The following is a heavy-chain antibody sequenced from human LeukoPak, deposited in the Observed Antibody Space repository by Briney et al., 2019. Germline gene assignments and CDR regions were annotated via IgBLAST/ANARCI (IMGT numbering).Heavy chain of an antibody. V-gene: IGHV3-11*04. CDR2: ISSSGSTI. J-gene: IGHJ4*02. Sequence: GGSLRLSCAASGFTFSDYYMSWIRQAPGKGLEWVSYISSSGSTIYYADSVKGRFTISRDNAKNSLYLQMNSLRAEDTAVYYCARDSLLGYSSGWHRLILVYWGQGTLVTVSS. CDR1: GFTFSDYY. D-gene: IGHD6-19*01. CDR3: ARDSLLGYSSGWHRLILVY.